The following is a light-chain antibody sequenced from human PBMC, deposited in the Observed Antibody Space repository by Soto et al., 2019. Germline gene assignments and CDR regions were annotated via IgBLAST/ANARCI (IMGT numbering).Light chain of an antibody. CDR1: QSVSSY. V-gene: IGKV3-11*01. Sequence: EIVLTQSPATLSLSPGESATLSCRASQSVSSYLAWYQQKPGQAPRLLIYDASNRATGIPDRFSGSGSGTDFTLTISRLEPEDFAVYYCQQYNNWLALTFGGGTKVDIK. J-gene: IGKJ4*01. CDR2: DAS. CDR3: QQYNNWLALT.